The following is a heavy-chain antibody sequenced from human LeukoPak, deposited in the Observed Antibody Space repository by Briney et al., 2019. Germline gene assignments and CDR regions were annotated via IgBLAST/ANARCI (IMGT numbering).Heavy chain of an antibody. CDR1: GGSISSSSYY. Sequence: SETLSLTCTVSGGSISSSSYYWGWIRQPPGKGLEWIGSIYYSGSTYYNPSLKSRVTISVDTSKNQFSLELSSVTAADTAVYYCARGQRAHVEWSSYMDVWGKGTTVTVSS. D-gene: IGHD2-8*01. CDR3: ARGQRAHVEWSSYMDV. V-gene: IGHV4-39*01. J-gene: IGHJ6*03. CDR2: IYYSGST.